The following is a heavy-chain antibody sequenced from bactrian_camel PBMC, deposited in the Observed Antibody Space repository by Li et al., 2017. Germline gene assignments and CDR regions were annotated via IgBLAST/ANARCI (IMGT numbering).Heavy chain of an antibody. CDR3: VPDGFRA. CDR1: GISFFRVC. V-gene: IGHV3S35*01. D-gene: IGHD1*01. J-gene: IGHJ6*01. CDR2: TNTEGTST. Sequence: VQLVESGGGSVQAGGSLRLSCVASGISFFRVCMAWFRQAPGLEREGVASTNTEGTSTAYQDSVKGRFTISRDNAKNTVYLQLNNLKPEDTGVYYCVPDGFRAWGQGTQVTVS.